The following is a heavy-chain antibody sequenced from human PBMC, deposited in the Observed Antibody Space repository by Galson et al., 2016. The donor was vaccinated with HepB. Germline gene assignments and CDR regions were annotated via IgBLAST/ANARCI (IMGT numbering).Heavy chain of an antibody. V-gene: IGHV3-23*01. D-gene: IGHD3-22*01. CDR2: LSGSSSSRP. Sequence: SLRLSCAASGFTFSTFAMSWVRQAPGRGLEWVSVLSGSSSSRPYYADSVKGRFTISRDNSKNTLYLQMNSLRGEDSALYYCARVRAGGDSKFNINWRPHLYYFYAMDVWGQGTTVTVSS. CDR1: GFTFSTFA. J-gene: IGHJ6*02. CDR3: ARVRAGGDSKFNINWRPHLYYFYAMDV.